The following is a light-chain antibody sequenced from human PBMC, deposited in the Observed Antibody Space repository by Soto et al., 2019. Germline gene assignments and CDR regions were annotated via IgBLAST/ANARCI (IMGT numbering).Light chain of an antibody. Sequence: QSVLTQPPSASGTPGQRVTISCSGSSSNIGGNTVNWYQHLPGTAPKLLIYSNNQRPSGVPDRFSGSKSGASASLAISGLQSEDEGDYYCAAWDDSLNGLDVFGTGTKVTVL. J-gene: IGLJ1*01. CDR3: AAWDDSLNGLDV. V-gene: IGLV1-44*01. CDR1: SSNIGGNT. CDR2: SNN.